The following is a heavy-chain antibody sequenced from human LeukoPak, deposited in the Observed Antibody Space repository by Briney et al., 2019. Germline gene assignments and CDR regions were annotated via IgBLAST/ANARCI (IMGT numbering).Heavy chain of an antibody. D-gene: IGHD3-9*01. V-gene: IGHV3-23*01. CDR3: AKDHWGYDILTGYQTLYYFDY. Sequence: GGSLRLSCAASGFTFSSYAMSWVRQAPGKGLEWVSAISGSGGSTYYADSVKGRFTISRDNSKNTLYLQMNSLRAEDTAVYYCAKDHWGYDILTGYQTLYYFDYWGQGTLVTVSS. J-gene: IGHJ4*02. CDR1: GFTFSSYA. CDR2: ISGSGGST.